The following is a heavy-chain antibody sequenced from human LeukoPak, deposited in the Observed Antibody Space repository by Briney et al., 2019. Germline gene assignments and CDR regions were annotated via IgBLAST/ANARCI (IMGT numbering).Heavy chain of an antibody. CDR1: GFIFSSYA. V-gene: IGHV3-23*01. CDR3: AKTSGFFDY. J-gene: IGHJ4*02. CDR2: ITGSGGST. Sequence: PGGSLRLSRAVSGFIFSSYAMTWVRQAPGKGLEWVSGITGSGGSTNYADSVKGRFTISRDNSKNTLYLQMNSLRAEDTAVYYCAKTSGFFDYWGQGTLVTVSS. D-gene: IGHD7-27*01.